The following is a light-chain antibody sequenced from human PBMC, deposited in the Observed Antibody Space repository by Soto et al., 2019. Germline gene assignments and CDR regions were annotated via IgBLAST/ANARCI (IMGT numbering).Light chain of an antibody. CDR2: DAS. CDR1: QSISSW. V-gene: IGKV1-5*01. Sequence: DIQMTQSPSTLSASVGDRVTITCRASQSISSWLAWYQQKPGKAPKLLIYDASSLESGVPSRFIGSVSGTEFTLTISSLQPDDFATYYCQQYNSYPLTFGGGTKVEIK. J-gene: IGKJ4*01. CDR3: QQYNSYPLT.